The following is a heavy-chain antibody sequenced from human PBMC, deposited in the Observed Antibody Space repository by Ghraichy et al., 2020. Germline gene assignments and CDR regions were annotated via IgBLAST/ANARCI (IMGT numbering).Heavy chain of an antibody. Sequence: GGSLRLSCAASGFIFHTYYMTWVRQAPGKGLEWVANIRQDGTEEYYADSVKGRFTISRDNAKNSLYLQMNRLGAEDTAIYYCVRSHNWANLCYAMDVWGQGTTVTVSS. D-gene: IGHD1-20*01. J-gene: IGHJ6*02. CDR2: IRQDGTEE. CDR1: GFIFHTYY. V-gene: IGHV3-7*03. CDR3: VRSHNWANLCYAMDV.